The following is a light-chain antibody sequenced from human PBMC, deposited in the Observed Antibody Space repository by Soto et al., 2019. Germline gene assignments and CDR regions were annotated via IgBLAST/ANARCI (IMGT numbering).Light chain of an antibody. V-gene: IGLV2-23*01. Sequence: QSALTQPASVSGSPGQSITISCTGTSSDVGSYNLVSWYQQHPGKAPKLMIYEGSKRPSGVSNRFSGSKSGNTASLTISGLQAEDEADYYCCSYAGSNLVFGGGTKVTVL. CDR1: SSDVGSYNL. J-gene: IGLJ2*01. CDR3: CSYAGSNLV. CDR2: EGS.